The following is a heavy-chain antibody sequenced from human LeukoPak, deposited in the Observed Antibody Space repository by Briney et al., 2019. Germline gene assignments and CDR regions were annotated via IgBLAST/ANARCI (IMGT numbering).Heavy chain of an antibody. CDR1: GFNFNMFA. J-gene: IGHJ4*02. V-gene: IGHV3-23*01. Sequence: GGALRLSCTGSGFNFNMFAMNGVREAPCQELEGVSGRSRCGSTTNYAGSVKGRFTICRDKFKSMVFLKMNSLRLEDTAVYYCAKEQRIRHCSEGVCMEGYYFDYWGQGTLVTVSS. D-gene: IGHD2-8*01. CDR3: AKEQRIRHCSEGVCMEGYYFDY. CDR2: RSRCGSTT.